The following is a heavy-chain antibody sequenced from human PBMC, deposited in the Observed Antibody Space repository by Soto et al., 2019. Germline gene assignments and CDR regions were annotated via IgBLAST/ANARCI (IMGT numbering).Heavy chain of an antibody. CDR2: INSDGSYI. Sequence: GGSLRHSCVDSEFTFSSSWMHWVRQVPGKGLVWVSRINSDGSYINYADSVKGRFTTSRDNAKNMLYLQMNSLRAEDTALYYCVTGWADYWGQGALVTVSS. D-gene: IGHD1-26*01. V-gene: IGHV3-74*01. J-gene: IGHJ4*02. CDR3: VTGWADY. CDR1: EFTFSSSW.